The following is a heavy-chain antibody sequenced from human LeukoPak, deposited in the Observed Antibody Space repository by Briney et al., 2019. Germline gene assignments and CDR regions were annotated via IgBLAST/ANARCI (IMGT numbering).Heavy chain of an antibody. CDR1: GFTFSSYA. CDR2: ISGSGGST. J-gene: IGHJ4*02. V-gene: IGHV3-23*01. CDR3: AKDTGSGSYPPG. Sequence: GGSLRLSCAASGFTFSSYAMSRVRQAPGKGLEWVSAISGSGGSTYYADSVKGRFTISRDNSKNTLYLQMNSLRAEDTAVYYCAKDTGSGSYPPGWGQGTLVTVSS. D-gene: IGHD1-26*01.